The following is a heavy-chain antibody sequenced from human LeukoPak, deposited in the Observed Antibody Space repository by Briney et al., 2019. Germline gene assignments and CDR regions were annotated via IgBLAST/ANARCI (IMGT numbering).Heavy chain of an antibody. CDR3: ARDRMYSGGQPSAFDI. Sequence: ASVKVSCKASGYTFTSYYMHWVRQAPGQGLEWMGIINPSGGSTSYAQKFQGRVTMTRDTSTSTVYMELSSLRSEDTAVYYCARDRMYSGGQPSAFDIWGQGTMVTVSS. CDR2: INPSGGST. V-gene: IGHV1-46*01. J-gene: IGHJ3*02. CDR1: GYTFTSYY. D-gene: IGHD1-26*01.